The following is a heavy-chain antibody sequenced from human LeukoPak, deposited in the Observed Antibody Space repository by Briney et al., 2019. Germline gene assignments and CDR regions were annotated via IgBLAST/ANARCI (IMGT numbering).Heavy chain of an antibody. V-gene: IGHV3-21*01. CDR1: GFTFSSYS. Sequence: GGSLRLFCAASGFTFSSYSMNWVRQAPGKGLEWVSSISSSSSYIYYADSVKGRFTISRDNAKNSLYLQMNSLRAEDTAVYYCARDNWNDFTVDYWGQGTLVTVSS. J-gene: IGHJ4*02. CDR2: ISSSSSYI. D-gene: IGHD1-20*01. CDR3: ARDNWNDFTVDY.